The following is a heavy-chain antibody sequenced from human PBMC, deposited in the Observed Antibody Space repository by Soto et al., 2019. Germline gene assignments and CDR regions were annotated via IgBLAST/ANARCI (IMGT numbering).Heavy chain of an antibody. J-gene: IGHJ4*02. D-gene: IGHD4-17*01. Sequence: EVQLVESGGGLVQPGGSLRLSCAASGFTFSNYNMHWVRQATGKGLEWVSAIGTAGGTYYPASVKGRFTISRENAKNSLYLQMNSLRAGDTAVYYCARGRATVSDSDYWGQGTLVTVSS. CDR3: ARGRATVSDSDY. CDR1: GFTFSNYN. V-gene: IGHV3-13*01. CDR2: IGTAGGT.